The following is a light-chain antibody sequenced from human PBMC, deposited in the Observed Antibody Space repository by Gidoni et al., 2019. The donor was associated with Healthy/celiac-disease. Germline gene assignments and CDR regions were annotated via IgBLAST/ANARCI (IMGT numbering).Light chain of an antibody. V-gene: IGKV1-39*01. Sequence: DIQMTQSPSSLSASVGDRVTITCRASQSISSYLNWYQQQPGKAPKLLIYAASSLQSGVPSRFSGSGSGTYFTLTISSLQPEDFATYSCQQSYSTPRTFGQXTKVEIK. CDR3: QQSYSTPRT. CDR1: QSISSY. CDR2: AAS. J-gene: IGKJ1*01.